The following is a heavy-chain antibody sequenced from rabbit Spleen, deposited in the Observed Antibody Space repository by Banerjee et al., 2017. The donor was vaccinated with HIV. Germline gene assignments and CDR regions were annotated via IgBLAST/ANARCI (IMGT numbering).Heavy chain of an antibody. J-gene: IGHJ4*01. CDR1: GFSFSSSYW. CDR3: ARGNNLAYFQL. CDR2: IYTGSSGST. V-gene: IGHV1S45*01. D-gene: IGHD5-1*01. Sequence: QEQLEESGGDLVKPEGSLTLTCTASGFSFSSSYWICWVHQAPGKGLEWIACIYTGSSGSTYYASWAKGRFTITRSTSLNTVTLQLTSLTAADTATYFCARGNNLAYFQLWGPGTLVTVS.